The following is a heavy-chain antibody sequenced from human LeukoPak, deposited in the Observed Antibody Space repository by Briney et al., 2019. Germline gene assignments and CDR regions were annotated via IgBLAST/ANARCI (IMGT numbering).Heavy chain of an antibody. V-gene: IGHV1-69*02. J-gene: IGHJ4*02. CDR1: GYTFTTYY. CDR3: ARGDGYSTNFDY. CDR2: IIPILGIA. Sequence: ASVKVSCKASGYTFTTYYMHWVRQAPGQGLEWMGRIIPILGIANYAQKFQGRVTITADKSTSTAYMELSSLRSEDTAVYYCARGDGYSTNFDYWGQGTLVTVSS. D-gene: IGHD5-24*01.